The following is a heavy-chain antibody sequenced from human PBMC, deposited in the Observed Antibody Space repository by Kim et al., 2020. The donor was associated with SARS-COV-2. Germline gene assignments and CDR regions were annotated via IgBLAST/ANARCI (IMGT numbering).Heavy chain of an antibody. Sequence: YNPSLKSRVTISVDTSKNQFSLKLSSVTAADTAVYYCARLRVSSGYYPDYWGQGTLVTVSS. V-gene: IGHV4-59*08. D-gene: IGHD3-22*01. CDR3: ARLRVSSGYYPDY. J-gene: IGHJ4*02.